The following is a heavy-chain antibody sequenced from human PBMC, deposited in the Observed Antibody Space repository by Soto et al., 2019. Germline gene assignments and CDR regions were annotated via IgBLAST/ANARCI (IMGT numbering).Heavy chain of an antibody. CDR2: IYPSDSHT. CDR3: AGLSDPSSYFCDH. J-gene: IGHJ4*02. V-gene: IGHV5-51*01. CDR1: GYNSTSHC. Sequence: PGESLKISCQTSGYNSTSHCIAWVRQMPGKGLEWMGVIYPSDSHTRYSPSFQGQVTISVDKSINTAFLQWGSLKASDTAIYYCAGLSDPSSYFCDHWGQGTLVTV. D-gene: IGHD2-21*01.